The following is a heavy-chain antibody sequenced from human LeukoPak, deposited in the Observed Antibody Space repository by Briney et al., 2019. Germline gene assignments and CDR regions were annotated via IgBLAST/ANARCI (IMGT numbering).Heavy chain of an antibody. CDR3: ARVPRLVRAFDY. D-gene: IGHD3-10*01. CDR1: GGSFSGYY. V-gene: IGHV4-34*01. Sequence: PSETLSLTCAVYGGSFSGYYWSWIRQPPGKGLEWIGEINHSGSTNYNPSLKSRVTISVDTSKNQFSLKLSSVTAADTAVYYCARVPRLVRAFDYWGQGTLVTVSS. J-gene: IGHJ4*02. CDR2: INHSGST.